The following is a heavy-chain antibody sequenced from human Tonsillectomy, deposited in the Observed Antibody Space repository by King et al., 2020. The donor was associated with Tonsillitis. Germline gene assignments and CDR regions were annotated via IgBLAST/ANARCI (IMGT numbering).Heavy chain of an antibody. J-gene: IGHJ4*02. CDR3: ARGGRDSGSPGRVDY. Sequence: LQLQESGPGLVKPSETLSLTCTVSGGSISSYYWNWIRQPPGKELEWIGYIYYSGSTNYNPSLKSRVTISVDTSQNQFSLKLTSVTAADTAVYSCARGGRDSGSPGRVDYWGQGTLVTVSS. V-gene: IGHV4-59*01. CDR2: IYYSGST. D-gene: IGHD1-26*01. CDR1: GGSISSYY.